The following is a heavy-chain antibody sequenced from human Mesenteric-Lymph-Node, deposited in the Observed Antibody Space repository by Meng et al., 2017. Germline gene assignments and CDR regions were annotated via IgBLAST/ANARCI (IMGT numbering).Heavy chain of an antibody. D-gene: IGHD5-24*01. Sequence: QVQLQGSGPGLVKPSQTLSLTCTVSGGSSSSGGYYWSWIRQHPGKGLEWIGEMYHSGTTNYNPSLKSRVTISMGKSNNQLSLKLNSVTAADTAVYYRATQESRDGHNPYWGQGTLVTVSS. CDR2: MYHSGTT. CDR1: GGSSSSGGYY. J-gene: IGHJ4*02. V-gene: IGHV4-31*09. CDR3: ATQESRDGHNPY.